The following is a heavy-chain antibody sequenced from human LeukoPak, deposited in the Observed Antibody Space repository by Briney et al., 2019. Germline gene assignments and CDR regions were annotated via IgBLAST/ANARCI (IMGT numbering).Heavy chain of an antibody. CDR2: IYYSGST. CDR1: GGSISSGGYY. V-gene: IGHV4-31*03. CDR3: ARASGRMTTVRWLDP. Sequence: SETLSLTCTVSGGSISSGGYYWSWIRQHPGKGLEWIGYIYYSGSTYYNPSLKSRVTISVDTSKNQFSLKLSSVTAADTAVYYCARASGRMTTVRWLDPWGQGTLVTVSS. D-gene: IGHD4-11*01. J-gene: IGHJ5*02.